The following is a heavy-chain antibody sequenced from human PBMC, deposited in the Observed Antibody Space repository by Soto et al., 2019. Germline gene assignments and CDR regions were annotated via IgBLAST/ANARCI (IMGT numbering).Heavy chain of an antibody. D-gene: IGHD4-17*01. CDR3: AKLILTVTRPYYDGMDV. J-gene: IGHJ6*02. V-gene: IGHV3-30*18. CDR2: ISYDGSNK. Sequence: EGSLRLSCAASGFTFSSYGMHWVRQAPGKGLEWVAVISYDGSNKYYADSVKGRFTISRDNFKNKLYLQMNSLRAEDTAVYDCAKLILTVTRPYYDGMDVWGEGTIVTVSS. CDR1: GFTFSSYG.